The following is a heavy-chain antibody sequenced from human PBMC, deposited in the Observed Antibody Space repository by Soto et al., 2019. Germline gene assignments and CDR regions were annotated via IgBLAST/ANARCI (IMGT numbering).Heavy chain of an antibody. D-gene: IGHD3-22*01. CDR1: GYTFTSYA. Sequence: ASVKVSCKASGYTFTSYAMHWVRQAPGQRLEWMGWINAGNGNTKYSQKFQGRVTITRDTSASTAYMELNSLRAEDTAVYYCGKPDRRDSSGYPDYWGQGTLVTVSS. CDR2: INAGNGNT. CDR3: GKPDRRDSSGYPDY. V-gene: IGHV1-3*01. J-gene: IGHJ4*02.